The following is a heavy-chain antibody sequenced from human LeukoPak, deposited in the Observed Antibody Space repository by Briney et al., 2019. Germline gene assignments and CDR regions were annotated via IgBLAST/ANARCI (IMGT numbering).Heavy chain of an antibody. CDR3: ARDPGTYYDILTGYIPHYGMDV. J-gene: IGHJ6*02. CDR1: GFTFSSYS. V-gene: IGHV3-21*01. Sequence: GGSLRLSCAASGFTFSSYSMNWVRQAPGKGLEWVSSISSSSSYIYYADSVKGRFTISRDNAKNSLYLQMNSLRAEDTAVYYCARDPGTYYDILTGYIPHYGMDVWGQGTTVTVSS. D-gene: IGHD3-9*01. CDR2: ISSSSSYI.